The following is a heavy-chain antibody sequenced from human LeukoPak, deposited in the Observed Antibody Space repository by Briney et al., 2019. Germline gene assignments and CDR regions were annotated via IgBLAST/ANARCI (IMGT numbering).Heavy chain of an antibody. CDR3: ARSTCSGGSCRTGYYYYYYGMDV. J-gene: IGHJ6*02. D-gene: IGHD2-15*01. V-gene: IGHV4-34*01. CDR2: INHSGST. Sequence: PSETLSLTCAVYGGSFSGYYWSWIRQPPGKGLEWIGEINHSGSTNYNPSLKSRVTISVDTSKNQFSLKLSSVTAADTAVYYCARSTCSGGSCRTGYYYYYYGMDVWGQGTTVTVSS. CDR1: GGSFSGYY.